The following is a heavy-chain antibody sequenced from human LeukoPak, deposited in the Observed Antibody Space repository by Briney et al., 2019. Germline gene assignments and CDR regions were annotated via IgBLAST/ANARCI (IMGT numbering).Heavy chain of an antibody. CDR2: IYHSGST. D-gene: IGHD3-10*01. V-gene: IGHV4-38-2*02. CDR3: AGAPYYGSGGYYFDY. J-gene: IGHJ4*02. CDR1: GYSISSGYY. Sequence: SETLSLTCTVSGYSISSGYYWGWIRQPPGKGLEWIGSIYHSGSTYYNPSLKSRVTISVDTSKTQFSLKLSSVTAADTAVYYCAGAPYYGSGGYYFDYWGQGTLVTVSS.